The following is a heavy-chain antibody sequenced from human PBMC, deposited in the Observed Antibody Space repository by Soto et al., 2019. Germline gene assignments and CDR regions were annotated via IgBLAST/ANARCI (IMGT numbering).Heavy chain of an antibody. D-gene: IGHD1-26*01. CDR2: IGPESGAT. Sequence: ASVKVSCKASGYTFTGHYIHWLRQAPEQGPEWMGEIGPESGATRYAQKFQGRVTMTRDTSITTVYMELKNLSPDDTAVYYCGRGRSGQIVVFYWGQGTPVTVSS. CDR3: GRGRSGQIVVFY. V-gene: IGHV1-2*02. CDR1: GYTFTGHY. J-gene: IGHJ4*02.